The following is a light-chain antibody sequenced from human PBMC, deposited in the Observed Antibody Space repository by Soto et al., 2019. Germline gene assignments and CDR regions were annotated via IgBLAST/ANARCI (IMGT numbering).Light chain of an antibody. CDR3: LQDYNYPLT. J-gene: IGKJ4*01. CDR1: QGIRND. CDR2: AAS. V-gene: IGKV1-6*01. Sequence: ATQMTQSPSSLSASVGDRVTITCRASQGIRNDLGWYQQKPGEAPKLLIYAASRLQSGVPSRFSGSGSGTDFTLTISTLQPEDFATYYCLQDYNYPLTFGGGTKLEIK.